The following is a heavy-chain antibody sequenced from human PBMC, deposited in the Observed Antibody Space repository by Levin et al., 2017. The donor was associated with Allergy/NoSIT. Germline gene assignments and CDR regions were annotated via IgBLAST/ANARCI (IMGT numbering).Heavy chain of an antibody. V-gene: IGHV5-51*01. J-gene: IGHJ5*01. CDR2: IHPGDSDT. CDR3: ARMSAAVDS. CDR1: GYSFTTYW. D-gene: IGHD6-13*01. Sequence: GGSLRLSCKGSGYSFTTYWIGWVRQMPGKGLEWMGIIHPGDSDTRYSPSFQGQVTVSADKSISTAYLQWTSLKASDTAMYYCARMSAAVDSWGQGTLVTVSS.